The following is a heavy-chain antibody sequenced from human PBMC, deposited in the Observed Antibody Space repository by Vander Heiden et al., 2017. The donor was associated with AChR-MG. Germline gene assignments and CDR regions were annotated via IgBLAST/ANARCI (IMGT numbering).Heavy chain of an antibody. CDR1: GFTFRRYG. Sequence: QVQLVECGGGVVQPGRSLRLSCAASGFTFRRYGMHWVRQAAGKGLEWVAVISYDGSNEYYADPVKGRFTISRDNYKNTLYLQMNSLRAEDTAVYYCAKVGYCSTTNCYTEVGWFDPWGQGTLVTVSS. V-gene: IGHV3-30*18. J-gene: IGHJ5*02. CDR3: AKVGYCSTTNCYTEVGWFDP. CDR2: ISYDGSNE. D-gene: IGHD2-2*02.